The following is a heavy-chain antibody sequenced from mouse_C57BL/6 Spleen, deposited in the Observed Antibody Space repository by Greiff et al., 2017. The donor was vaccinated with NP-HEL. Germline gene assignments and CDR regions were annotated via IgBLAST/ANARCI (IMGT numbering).Heavy chain of an antibody. Sequence: VQLQQPGAELVKPGASVKLSCKASGYTFTSYWMHWVKQRPGQGLEWIGMIHPNSGSTNYNEKFKSKATLTVDKSSSTAYMQLSSLTSEDSAVYYCARKEIYSYYAMDYWGQGTSVTVSS. CDR3: ARKEIYSYYAMDY. CDR1: GYTFTSYW. V-gene: IGHV1-64*01. CDR2: IHPNSGST. J-gene: IGHJ4*01. D-gene: IGHD1-1*01.